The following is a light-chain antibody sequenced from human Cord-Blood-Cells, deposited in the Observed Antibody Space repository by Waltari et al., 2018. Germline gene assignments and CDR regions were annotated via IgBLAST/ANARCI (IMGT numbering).Light chain of an antibody. CDR2: WAS. Sequence: DIVMTQSPDSLAVSLGERATIHCKSSQSVLYSSNNKNYLAWYQQKPGHPPKLLIYWASTRESGVPDRFSGSGSGTDCTLTISSLHAEYVAVYYCQQYYSTPLTFGGGTKVEIK. V-gene: IGKV4-1*01. CDR3: QQYYSTPLT. CDR1: QSVLYSSNNKNY. J-gene: IGKJ4*01.